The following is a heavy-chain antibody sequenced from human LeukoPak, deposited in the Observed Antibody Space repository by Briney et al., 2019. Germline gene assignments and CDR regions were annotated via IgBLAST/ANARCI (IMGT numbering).Heavy chain of an antibody. CDR2: INPSGGST. J-gene: IGHJ4*02. D-gene: IGHD3-10*01. CDR1: GYTFTSYY. V-gene: IGHV1-46*01. Sequence: ASVKVSCKASGYTFTSYYMHWVRQAPGQGLEWMGIINPSGGSTTYAPKFQGRVTMTRDASTSTVYMELSSLRSEDTAVYYCARDPGRGGLDYWGQGTLVTASS. CDR3: ARDPGRGGLDY.